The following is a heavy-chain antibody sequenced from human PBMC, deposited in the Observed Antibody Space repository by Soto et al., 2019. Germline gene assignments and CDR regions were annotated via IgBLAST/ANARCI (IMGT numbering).Heavy chain of an antibody. CDR1: GYTFTSYA. CDR2: INAGNGNT. V-gene: IGHV1-3*01. Sequence: ASVKVSCKASGYTFTSYAMHWVRQAPGQRLEWMGWINAGNGNTKYSQKFQGRVTITRDTSASTAYMELSSLRSEDTAVYYCAREGMTTVTYWGQGTLVTVSS. J-gene: IGHJ4*02. D-gene: IGHD4-4*01. CDR3: AREGMTTVTY.